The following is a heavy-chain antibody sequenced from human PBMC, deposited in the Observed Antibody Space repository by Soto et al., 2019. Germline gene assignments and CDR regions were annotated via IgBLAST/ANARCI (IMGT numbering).Heavy chain of an antibody. CDR3: ARGGGGSSSYYYYGMDV. CDR2: IWYDGSNK. J-gene: IGHJ6*02. D-gene: IGHD6-6*01. CDR1: GFTFSSYG. V-gene: IGHV3-33*01. Sequence: GGSPRLSCAASGFTFSSYGMHWVRQAPGKGLEWVAVIWYDGSNKYYADSVKGRFTISRDNSKNTLYLQMNSLRAEDTAVYYCARGGGGSSSYYYYGMDVWGQGTTVTVSS.